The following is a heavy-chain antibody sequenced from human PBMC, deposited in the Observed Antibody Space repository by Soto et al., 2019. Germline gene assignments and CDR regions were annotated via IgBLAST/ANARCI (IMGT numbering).Heavy chain of an antibody. D-gene: IGHD6-19*01. CDR1: GGTFSSYA. Sequence: EASVKVSCKASGGTFSSYAISWVRQAPGQGLEWMGGIIPIFGTANYAQKFQGRVTITADESTSTAYMELSSLRSEDTAVYYCARDRQWLGPFDYWGQGTLVTVSS. V-gene: IGHV1-69*13. CDR3: ARDRQWLGPFDY. J-gene: IGHJ4*02. CDR2: IIPIFGTA.